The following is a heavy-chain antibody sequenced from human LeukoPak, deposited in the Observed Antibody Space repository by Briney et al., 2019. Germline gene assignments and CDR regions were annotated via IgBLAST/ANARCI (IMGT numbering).Heavy chain of an antibody. CDR1: GFTFSNHW. CDR2: IKTDGSVT. J-gene: IGHJ6*02. Sequence: GGSLRLSCAASGFTFSNHWIHWVRQAPGKGLVWVSRIKTDGSVTNYADSVEGRFTISRDTAKNTVYLQMNSLRVEETAIYYCTRGISMDVWGQGTTVTVSS. V-gene: IGHV3-74*01. CDR3: TRGISMDV.